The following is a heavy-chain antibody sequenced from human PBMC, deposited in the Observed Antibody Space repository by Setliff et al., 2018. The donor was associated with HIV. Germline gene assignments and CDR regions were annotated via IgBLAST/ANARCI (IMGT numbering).Heavy chain of an antibody. CDR3: TTDPEYYYGSGSYYKYYFDY. CDR1: GFTFSNAW. D-gene: IGHD3-10*01. Sequence: GESLKISCAASGFTFSNAWMSWVRQAPGKGLEWVGRVKSKTDGGTTDYAAPVKGRFTISRDDSKNTLYLQMNSLKTEDTAFYYCTTDPEYYYGSGSYYKYYFDYWGQGTLVTVSS. CDR2: VKSKTDGGTT. V-gene: IGHV3-15*01. J-gene: IGHJ4*02.